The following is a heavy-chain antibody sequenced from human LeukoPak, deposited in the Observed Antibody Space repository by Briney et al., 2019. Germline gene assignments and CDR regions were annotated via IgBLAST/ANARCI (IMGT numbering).Heavy chain of an antibody. CDR2: INIDSITV. V-gene: IGHV3-48*01. J-gene: IGHJ4*02. CDR1: GFPLSSYS. Sequence: RGSLRLSCAASGFPLSSYSINWGRPAPGEGLGWGSYINIDSITVNYADSAKGRFTISRDNAKKSLYLKMNSLRAQDTRVYYCSTAKFDNWGQGTLVTVSS. CDR3: STAKFDN.